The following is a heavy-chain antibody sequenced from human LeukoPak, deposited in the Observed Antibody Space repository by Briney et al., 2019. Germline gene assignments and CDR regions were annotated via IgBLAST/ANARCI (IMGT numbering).Heavy chain of an antibody. CDR1: GGSISSYY. CDR3: ARGQLVLCNWFDP. D-gene: IGHD6-13*01. Sequence: SETLSLTCTVSGGSISSYYWSWIRQPPGKGLEWIGYIYYSGSTNYNPSLKSRVTISVDTSKNQFSLKLSSVTAADTAVYYCARGQLVLCNWFDPWGQGTLVTVSS. V-gene: IGHV4-59*01. J-gene: IGHJ5*02. CDR2: IYYSGST.